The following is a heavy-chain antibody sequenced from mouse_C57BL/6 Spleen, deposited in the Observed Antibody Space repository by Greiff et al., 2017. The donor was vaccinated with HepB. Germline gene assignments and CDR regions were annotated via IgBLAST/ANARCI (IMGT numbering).Heavy chain of an antibody. J-gene: IGHJ3*01. D-gene: IGHD1-1*01. CDR3: ASSHYYGSSYGFAY. CDR1: GFTFTDYY. V-gene: IGHV7-3*01. Sequence: EVKLVESGGGLVQPGGSLSLSCAASGFTFTDYYMSWVRQPPGKALEWLGFIRNKANGYTTEYSASVKGRFTISRDNSQSILYLQMNALRAEDSATYYCASSHYYGSSYGFAYWGQGTLVTVSA. CDR2: IRNKANGYTT.